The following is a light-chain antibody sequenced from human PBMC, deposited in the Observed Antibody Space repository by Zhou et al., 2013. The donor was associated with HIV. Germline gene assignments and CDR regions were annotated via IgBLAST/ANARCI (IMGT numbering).Light chain of an antibody. J-gene: IGKJ1*01. CDR1: QDISNY. V-gene: IGKV1-33*01. Sequence: DIQMTQSPSSLSASVGDRVTITCQASQDISNYLNWYQQKPGKAPKLLIYDASNLETGVPSRFSGSGSGTDFTLTISGLQPEDIATYYCLQDSNYPWTFGQGTHGGNQT. CDR3: LQDSNYPWT. CDR2: DAS.